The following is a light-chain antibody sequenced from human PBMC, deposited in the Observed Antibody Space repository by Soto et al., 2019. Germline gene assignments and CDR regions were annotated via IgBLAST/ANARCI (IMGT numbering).Light chain of an antibody. J-gene: IGKJ4*01. CDR3: QQYNSWPLT. Sequence: EIVLTQSPATLSLSPGEIATLSCGASQSVSSSYLAWYQQKPGQAPRLVIYDIFTRATGVPTRISGSGSGTEFTLTISSLQSEDFAVYYCQQYNSWPLTFGGGTKVDIK. CDR2: DIF. CDR1: QSVSSSY. V-gene: IGKV3D-15*01.